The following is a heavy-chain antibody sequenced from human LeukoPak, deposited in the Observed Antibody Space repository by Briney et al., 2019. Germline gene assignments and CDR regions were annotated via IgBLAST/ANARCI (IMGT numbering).Heavy chain of an antibody. CDR2: ISAYNGNT. Sequence: ASVKVSCKASGYTFTSYGISWVRQAPGQGLEWMGWISAYNGNTNYAQKLQGRVTMTTDTSTSTAYMELRSLRSDDTAVYYCARRAGVVRGAPLPGYYYYYMDVWGKGTTVTISS. V-gene: IGHV1-18*01. CDR3: ARRAGVVRGAPLPGYYYYYMDV. J-gene: IGHJ6*03. CDR1: GYTFTSYG. D-gene: IGHD3-10*01.